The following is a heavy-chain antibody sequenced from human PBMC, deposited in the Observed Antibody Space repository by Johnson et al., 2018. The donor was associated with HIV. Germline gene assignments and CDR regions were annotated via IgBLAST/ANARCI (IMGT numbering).Heavy chain of an antibody. J-gene: IGHJ3*02. Sequence: QVQLVESGGGVVQPGRSLRLSCAASGFTFSSYAMHWVRQAPGKGLEWVAVISYDGSNKYYADSVKGRFTISRDNSKNKLYLQMNSLRAEDSAGYYCARDLPATMIVVVIQPRDAFDIWGQGTMVTVSS. CDR1: GFTFSSYA. D-gene: IGHD3-22*01. CDR3: ARDLPATMIVVVIQPRDAFDI. V-gene: IGHV3-30-3*01. CDR2: ISYDGSNK.